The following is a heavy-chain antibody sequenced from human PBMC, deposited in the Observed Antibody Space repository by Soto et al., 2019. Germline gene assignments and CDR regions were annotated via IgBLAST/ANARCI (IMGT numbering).Heavy chain of an antibody. CDR3: ASRYDIDY. D-gene: IGHD3-16*02. V-gene: IGHV4-39*01. CDR1: GGSINSSSYY. CDR2: IYYSGHT. Sequence: QRQLQESGPGLVKPSETLSLTRTVSGGSINSSSYYWGWIRQPPGQGLELIGSIYYSGHTYYNPSLKRRVTISGDTSKIQFSLKMSSVTAADASVYYCASRYDIDYCGQGSLVTVS. J-gene: IGHJ4*02.